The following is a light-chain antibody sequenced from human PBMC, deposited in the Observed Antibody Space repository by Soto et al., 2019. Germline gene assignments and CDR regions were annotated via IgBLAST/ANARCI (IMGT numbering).Light chain of an antibody. CDR3: QQYDNLPT. CDR1: QDISNY. Sequence: DIHMTQSPSSLSASVGDRVTSTCQASQDISNYLNWYQQKPGKAPKLLIYDASNLETGVPSRFSGSGSGTDFTFTISSLQPEDIATYYCQQYDNLPTFGQGTKVDIK. J-gene: IGKJ1*01. CDR2: DAS. V-gene: IGKV1-33*01.